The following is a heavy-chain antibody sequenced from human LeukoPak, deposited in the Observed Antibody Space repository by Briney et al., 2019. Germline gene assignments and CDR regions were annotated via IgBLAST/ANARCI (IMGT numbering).Heavy chain of an antibody. Sequence: GGSLRLSCRASRFSFSDYDMHWVRQAPGKGLEWVSAISGSGGSTYYADSVKGRFTISRDNSKNTLYLQMNSLRAEDTAVYYCAKVVSSGWYYFYFDYWGQGTLVTVSS. D-gene: IGHD6-19*01. CDR2: ISGSGGST. CDR1: RFSFSDYD. V-gene: IGHV3-23*01. CDR3: AKVVSSGWYYFYFDY. J-gene: IGHJ4*02.